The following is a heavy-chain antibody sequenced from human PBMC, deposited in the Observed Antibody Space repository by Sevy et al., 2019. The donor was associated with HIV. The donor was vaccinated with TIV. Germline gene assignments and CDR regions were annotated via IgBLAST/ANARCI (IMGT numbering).Heavy chain of an antibody. D-gene: IGHD2-15*01. CDR1: GHTLSEYG. CDR2: ISPYNFNA. V-gene: IGHV1-18*01. CDR3: AIGLTGYLDV. Sequence: ASVKVSCKAVGHTLSEYGITWVRQAPGQGLEWMGWISPYNFNAKYAQNVQGRVIMTIDRSTNIAYMEMRGLSSYDTAVYYCAIGLTGYLDVWGTGTSVTVSS. J-gene: IGHJ6*04.